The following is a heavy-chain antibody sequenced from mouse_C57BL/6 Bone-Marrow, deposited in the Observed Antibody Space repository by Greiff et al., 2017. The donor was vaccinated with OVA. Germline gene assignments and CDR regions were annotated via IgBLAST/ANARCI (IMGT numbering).Heavy chain of an antibody. Sequence: QVQLKQPGAELVKPGASVKLSCKASGYTFTSYWMQWVKQRPGQGLEWIGEIDPSDSYTNYNQKFKGKATLTVDTSYSTAYMQLLSLTAKDSAVYYCAREDGRYYFDYWGQGTTLTVSS. CDR3: AREDGRYYFDY. CDR1: GYTFTSYW. D-gene: IGHD1-1*01. CDR2: IDPSDSYT. J-gene: IGHJ2*01. V-gene: IGHV1-50*01.